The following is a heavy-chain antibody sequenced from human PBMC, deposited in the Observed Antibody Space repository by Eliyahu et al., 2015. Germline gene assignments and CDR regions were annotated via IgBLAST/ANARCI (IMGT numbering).Heavy chain of an antibody. CDR2: IRSKAYGGTT. J-gene: IGHJ4*02. D-gene: IGHD6-19*01. CDR1: GFTFDDYA. CDR3: TRDLFITVAGTQDY. Sequence: EVQLVESGGGLVQPGRSLRLSCTASGFTFDDYAMSWVRQAPGKGLEWVGFIRSKAYGGTTEYAASVKGRFTISRDDSKSIAYLQMNSLKTEDTAVYYCTRDLFITVAGTQDYWGQGTLVTVSS. V-gene: IGHV3-49*04.